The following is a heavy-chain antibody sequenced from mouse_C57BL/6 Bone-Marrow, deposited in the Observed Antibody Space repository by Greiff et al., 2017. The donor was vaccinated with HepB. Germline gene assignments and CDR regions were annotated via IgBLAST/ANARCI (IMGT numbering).Heavy chain of an antibody. D-gene: IGHD3-2*02. CDR1: GYTFTSYW. J-gene: IGHJ3*01. CDR2: IDPSDSYT. V-gene: IGHV1-50*01. CDR3: AKSSLTLRLGY. Sequence: VQLQQPGAELVKPGASVKLSCKASGYTFTSYWMQWVKQRPGQGLEWIGEIDPSDSYTNYNQKFKGKATLTVDTSSSTAYMQLSSLTSEDSAVYYCAKSSLTLRLGYWGQGTLVTVSA.